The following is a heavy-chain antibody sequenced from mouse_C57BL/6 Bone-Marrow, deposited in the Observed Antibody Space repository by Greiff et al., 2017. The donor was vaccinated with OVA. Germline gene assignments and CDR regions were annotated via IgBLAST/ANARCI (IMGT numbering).Heavy chain of an antibody. D-gene: IGHD1-1*01. J-gene: IGHJ1*03. CDR3: ARRDYYGSSYWYFEV. V-gene: IGHV5-6*02. CDR2: ISSGGSYT. Sequence: EVKLVESGGDLVKPGGSLKLSCAASGFTFSSYGMSWVRQTPDKRLEWVATISSGGSYTYYPDSVKGRFTISRDNAKNTLYLQMSSLKSEDTAMYYCARRDYYGSSYWYFEVWGTGTTVTVSS. CDR1: GFTFSSYG.